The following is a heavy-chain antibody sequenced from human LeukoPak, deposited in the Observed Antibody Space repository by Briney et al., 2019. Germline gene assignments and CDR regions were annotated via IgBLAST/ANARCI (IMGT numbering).Heavy chain of an antibody. CDR2: IYPSDSDT. CDR3: ARQTSLAAAGMDY. Sequence: GESLKISCQASGYTFSTSWIGWVRQMPGKGLEGMGIIYPSDSDTRYSPSFQGQVTISADKSINTAYLQWSSLKASDTAMYYCARQTSLAAAGMDYWGQGTLVTVSS. V-gene: IGHV5-51*01. CDR1: GYTFSTSW. D-gene: IGHD6-13*01. J-gene: IGHJ4*02.